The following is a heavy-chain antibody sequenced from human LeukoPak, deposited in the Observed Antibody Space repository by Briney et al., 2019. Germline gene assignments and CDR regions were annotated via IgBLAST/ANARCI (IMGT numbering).Heavy chain of an antibody. D-gene: IGHD6-19*01. J-gene: IGHJ4*02. Sequence: GASVKVSCKASGGTFISYAISWVRQAPGQGLEWMGRIIPILGIANYAQKFQGRVTITADKSTSTAYMELSSLGSEDTAVYYCARAPSGWLDYWGQGTLVTVSS. CDR2: IIPILGIA. CDR1: GGTFISYA. CDR3: ARAPSGWLDY. V-gene: IGHV1-69*04.